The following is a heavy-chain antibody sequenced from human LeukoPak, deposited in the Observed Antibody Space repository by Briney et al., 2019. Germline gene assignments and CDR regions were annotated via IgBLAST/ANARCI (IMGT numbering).Heavy chain of an antibody. J-gene: IGHJ4*02. CDR2: IYPADSET. CDR1: GYSFTNYW. CDR3: ARFSSGWFILDY. D-gene: IGHD6-19*01. V-gene: IGHV5-51*01. Sequence: GESLKTSCKGSGYSFTNYWIGWVRQLPGKGLEWMGIIYPADSETRYSPSFQGQVTISADKSISTAYLQWSSLRASDTAMYYCARFSSGWFILDYWGQGTLVTVSS.